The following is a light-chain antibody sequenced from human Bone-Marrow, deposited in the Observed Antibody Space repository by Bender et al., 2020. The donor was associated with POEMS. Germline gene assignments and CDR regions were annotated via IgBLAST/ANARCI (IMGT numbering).Light chain of an antibody. CDR1: ALPKKY. Sequence: SYELTQPPSVSVSPGQTARITCSGDALPKKYAYWYQQKSGQAPVLVIYEDSERPSGIPERFSGSSSGTMATLTISAAQVEDEADYYCQSLDNKGPYWVFGGGTKLTVL. CDR3: QSLDNKGPYWV. V-gene: IGLV3-10*01. CDR2: EDS. J-gene: IGLJ3*02.